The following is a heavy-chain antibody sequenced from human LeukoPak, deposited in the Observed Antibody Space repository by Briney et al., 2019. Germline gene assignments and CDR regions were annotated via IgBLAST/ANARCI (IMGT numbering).Heavy chain of an antibody. CDR2: ISYDGNSK. V-gene: IGHV3-30*18. Sequence: PGTSLRLSCAVSGFTISSHGMHWVRQAPGKGLEWVAMISYDGNSKYYGDSVKGRFTNSRDNSKNTLYLQMDSLRTEDTAVYYCAKDWGSSGWYNYFDPWGQGTLVTVSS. J-gene: IGHJ5*02. CDR3: AKDWGSSGWYNYFDP. CDR1: GFTISSHG. D-gene: IGHD6-19*01.